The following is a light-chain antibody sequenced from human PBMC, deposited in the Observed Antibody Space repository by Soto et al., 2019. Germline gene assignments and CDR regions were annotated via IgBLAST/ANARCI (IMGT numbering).Light chain of an antibody. CDR3: QHYDPYAPLYS. J-gene: IGKJ2*03. CDR1: QSINNW. CDR2: DAS. Sequence: DIQMTQSPSTLAASVGDRVTITCRASQSINNWLAWYQQRPGKAPKILIHDASNLESGVPSRFSGSGSGTDFTLTISSVEHDDFATYYCQHYDPYAPLYSFGQGTNLEI. V-gene: IGKV1-5*01.